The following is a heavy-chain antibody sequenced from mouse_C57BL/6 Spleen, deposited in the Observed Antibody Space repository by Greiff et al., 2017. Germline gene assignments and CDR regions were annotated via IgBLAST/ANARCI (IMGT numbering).Heavy chain of an antibody. D-gene: IGHD3-1*01. V-gene: IGHV5-9-1*02. Sequence: DVHLVASGAGLVKPGGSLKLSCAASGFTFSSYAMSWVRQTPEKRLEWVAYISSGGDSIYYADTVKGRFTIARDNARNTLYLQMSSLKSEDTAMYYCTRDISAGPFAYWGQGTLVTVSA. J-gene: IGHJ3*01. CDR2: ISSGGDSI. CDR3: TRDISAGPFAY. CDR1: GFTFSSYA.